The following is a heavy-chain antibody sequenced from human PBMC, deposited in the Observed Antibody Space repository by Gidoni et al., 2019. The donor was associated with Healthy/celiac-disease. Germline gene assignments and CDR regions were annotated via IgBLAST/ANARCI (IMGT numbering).Heavy chain of an antibody. CDR3: AKDDIGGMDV. J-gene: IGHJ6*02. Sequence: EVQLLESGGGLVQPGGSLRLACAASGFTFSSYARSWVRQAPGKGLEWVSAISGSGGSTYYADSVKGRFTISRDNSKNTLYLQTNSLRAEDTAVYYCAKDDIGGMDVWGQGTTVTVSS. V-gene: IGHV3-23*01. D-gene: IGHD3-9*01. CDR1: GFTFSSYA. CDR2: ISGSGGST.